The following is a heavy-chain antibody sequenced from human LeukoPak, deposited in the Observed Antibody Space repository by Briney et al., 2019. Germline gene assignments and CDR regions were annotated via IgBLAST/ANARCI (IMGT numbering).Heavy chain of an antibody. CDR2: ISSSGSTI. CDR1: GFAFSSYS. Sequence: GGSLRLSCAASGFAFSSYSMNWVRQAPGKGLEWVAYISSSGSTIYYADSVKGRFTISRDNAKNSLYLQMNSLRAEDTAVYYCARDPVGYGDNYFDYWGQGTLVTVSS. CDR3: ARDPVGYGDNYFDY. D-gene: IGHD4-17*01. J-gene: IGHJ4*02. V-gene: IGHV3-48*01.